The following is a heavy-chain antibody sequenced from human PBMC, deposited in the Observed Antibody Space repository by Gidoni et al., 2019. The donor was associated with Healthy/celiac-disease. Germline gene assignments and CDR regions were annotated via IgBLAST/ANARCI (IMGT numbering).Heavy chain of an antibody. V-gene: IGHV4-59*08. Sequence: QVQLQESGPGLVKPSETLSLTRTVSGGSIRSFLWGRIRQPPGKGLEWIGDIYYSGSTNYNPSIKSGVTIAVDTTKNQSSLKRSSVTAADTAVYYGARQGWRSWGITMVRCPGYMDVWGKGTTVTVSS. CDR2: IYYSGST. J-gene: IGHJ6*03. CDR3: ARQGWRSWGITMVRCPGYMDV. D-gene: IGHD3-10*01. CDR1: GGSIRSFL.